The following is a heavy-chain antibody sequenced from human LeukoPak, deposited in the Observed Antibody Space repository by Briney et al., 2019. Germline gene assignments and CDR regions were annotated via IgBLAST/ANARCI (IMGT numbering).Heavy chain of an antibody. J-gene: IGHJ4*02. Sequence: SETLSLTCTVSGGSISSYYWSWIRQPAGKGLEWIGRIYASGNTNYNPSLKSRLTMSIDTSKNQFSLRLSSVTAADTTVYYCAREDPLVAARGLDYWGQGTLVTVSS. CDR2: IYASGNT. V-gene: IGHV4-4*07. CDR1: GGSISSYY. D-gene: IGHD2-15*01. CDR3: AREDPLVAARGLDY.